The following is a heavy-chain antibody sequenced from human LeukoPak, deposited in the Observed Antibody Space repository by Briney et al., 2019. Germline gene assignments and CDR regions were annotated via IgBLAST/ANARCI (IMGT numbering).Heavy chain of an antibody. J-gene: IGHJ4*02. CDR2: ISAYNGNT. CDR1: GGTFSSYS. V-gene: IGHV1-18*01. Sequence: ASVKVSCKAFGGTFSSYSISWVRQAPGQGLEWMGWISAYNGNTNYAQKLQGRVTMTTDTSTSTAYMELRSLRSDDTAVYYCARVRGYNRSGYFDYWGQGTLVTVSS. CDR3: ARVRGYNRSGYFDY. D-gene: IGHD3-10*01.